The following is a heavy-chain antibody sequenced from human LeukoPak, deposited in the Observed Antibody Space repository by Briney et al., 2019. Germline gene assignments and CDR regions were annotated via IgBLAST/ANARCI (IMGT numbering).Heavy chain of an antibody. J-gene: IGHJ6*02. CDR1: GGTFSSYA. CDR2: IIPIFGTA. D-gene: IGHD3-3*01. Sequence: ASVKVSCKASGGTFSSYAISWVRQAPGQGLEWMGGIIPIFGTANYAQKFQGRVTITADESTSTAYMELSSLRSEDTAVYYCARDPSPHRNYDLWRPYGMDVWGQGTTVTVSS. V-gene: IGHV1-69*13. CDR3: ARDPSPHRNYDLWRPYGMDV.